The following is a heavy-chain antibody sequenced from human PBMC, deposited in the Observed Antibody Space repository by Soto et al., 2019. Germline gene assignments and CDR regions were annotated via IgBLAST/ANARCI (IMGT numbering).Heavy chain of an antibody. Sequence: GGSLRLSCAASGFTFSSYGMHWVRQAPGKGLEWVAVISYDGSNKYYADSVKGRFIISRDNSKNTLYLQMNSLRAEDTAVYYCAKNFDSSNYYENFDYWGQGTLVTVSS. V-gene: IGHV3-30*18. CDR3: AKNFDSSNYYENFDY. CDR2: ISYDGSNK. J-gene: IGHJ4*02. CDR1: GFTFSSYG. D-gene: IGHD3-22*01.